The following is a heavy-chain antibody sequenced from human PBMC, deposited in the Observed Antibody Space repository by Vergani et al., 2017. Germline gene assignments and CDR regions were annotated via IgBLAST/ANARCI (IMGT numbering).Heavy chain of an antibody. V-gene: IGHV3-21*01. D-gene: IGHD3-3*01. CDR3: ARGRYYDFWSGYANPHFDY. J-gene: IGHJ4*02. CDR1: GFTVSSNY. Sequence: EVQLVESGGGLVQPGGSLRLSCAASGFTVSSNYMSWVRQAPGKGLEWVSSISSSSSYIYYADSVKGRFTISRDNAKNSLYLQMNSLRAEDTAVYYCARGRYYDFWSGYANPHFDYWGQGTLVTVSS. CDR2: ISSSSSYI.